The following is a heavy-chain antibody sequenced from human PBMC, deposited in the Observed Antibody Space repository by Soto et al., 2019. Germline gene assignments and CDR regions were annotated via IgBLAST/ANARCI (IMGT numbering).Heavy chain of an antibody. CDR1: GFTFSSYA. J-gene: IGHJ6*02. D-gene: IGHD2-2*01. Sequence: GGSLRLSCAASGFTFSSYAMSWVRQAPGKGLEWVSAISGSGGSTYYADSVKGRFTISRDNSKNTLYLQMNSLRAEDTAVYYCANSVAADDYYHDGMAFWGQGTTVTGS. CDR3: ANSVAADDYYHDGMAF. V-gene: IGHV3-23*01. CDR2: ISGSGGST.